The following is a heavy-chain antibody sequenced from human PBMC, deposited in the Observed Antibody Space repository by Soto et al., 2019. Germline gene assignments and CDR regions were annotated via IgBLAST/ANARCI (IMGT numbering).Heavy chain of an antibody. CDR2: IYYSGST. D-gene: IGHD6-19*01. J-gene: IGHJ5*02. V-gene: IGHV4-30-4*01. CDR1: GGSISSGDYY. Sequence: SETLSLTCTVSGGSISSGDYYWSWIRQPPGKGLEWIGYIYYSGSTYYNSSLKSRVTISVDTSKNQFSLKLSSVTAADTAVYYCARASSQYWFDPWGQGTLVTVSS. CDR3: ARASSQYWFDP.